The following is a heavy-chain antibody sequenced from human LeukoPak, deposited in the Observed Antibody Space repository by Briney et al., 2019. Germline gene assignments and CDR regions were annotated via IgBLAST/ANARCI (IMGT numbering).Heavy chain of an antibody. D-gene: IGHD3-22*01. Sequence: KASETLSLTYTVSGGSISTYHRSWIRQPPGKGLEWIGYIYDSETTNYNPSLESRVTISVDRSKNYFSLKLTSVTAADTAVYYCARIKYSDSSGYYYESWGQGTLVTISS. CDR2: IYDSETT. CDR1: GGSISTYH. CDR3: ARIKYSDSSGYYYES. J-gene: IGHJ5*02. V-gene: IGHV4-59*01.